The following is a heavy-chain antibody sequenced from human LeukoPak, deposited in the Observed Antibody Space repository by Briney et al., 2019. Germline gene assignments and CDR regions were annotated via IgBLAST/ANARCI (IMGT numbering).Heavy chain of an antibody. V-gene: IGHV2-5*02. D-gene: IGHD3-22*01. CDR2: FYWDDGK. CDR3: THCYDSSGYYAYFDY. CDR1: GFSLSTTGVG. J-gene: IGHJ4*02. Sequence: SGPTLVKPTPTLTLTFTFSGFSLSTTGVGVGWIHQPPGKALEWLALFYWDDGKRYSPSLKSRLTITKDTSKNQVVLRMTNMAPVVTATYYCTHCYDSSGYYAYFDYWGQGILVTVSS.